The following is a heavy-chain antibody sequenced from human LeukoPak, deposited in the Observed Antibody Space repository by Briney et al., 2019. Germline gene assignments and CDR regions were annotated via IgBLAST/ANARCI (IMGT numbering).Heavy chain of an antibody. CDR1: GGSISSSSSY. CDR2: IYYSGST. Sequence: SETLSLTCTVSGGSISSSSSYWGWIRQPPGKGLECIGSIYYSGSTYYNPSLKSRVTISVDTSKNQFSLKLSSATAADTAVYYCARQVEYSSSWFDYWGQGTLVTVSP. CDR3: ARQVEYSSSWFDY. V-gene: IGHV4-39*01. J-gene: IGHJ4*02. D-gene: IGHD6-13*01.